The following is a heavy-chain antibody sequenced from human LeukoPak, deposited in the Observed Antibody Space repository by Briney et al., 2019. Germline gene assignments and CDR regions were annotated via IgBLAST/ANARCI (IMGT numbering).Heavy chain of an antibody. CDR3: ARGRYSGYVPHDFDY. J-gene: IGHJ4*02. CDR2: ISAYNGNT. V-gene: IGHV1-18*01. CDR1: GYTFTSYG. D-gene: IGHD5-12*01. Sequence: ASVKVSCKASGYTFTSYGISWVRQAPGQGLEWMGWISAYNGNTNYAQKLQGRVTTTTDTSTSTAYMELRSLRSDDTAVYYCARGRYSGYVPHDFDYWGQGTLVTVSS.